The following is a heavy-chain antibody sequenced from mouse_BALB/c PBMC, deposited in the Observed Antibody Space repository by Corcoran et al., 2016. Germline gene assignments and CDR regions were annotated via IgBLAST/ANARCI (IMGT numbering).Heavy chain of an antibody. CDR3: ARLGDYGWSAY. J-gene: IGHJ3*01. V-gene: IGHV4-1*02. Sequence: EVKLLESGGGLVQPGGSLKLSCEASGFDFSRYWMSWVRQAPGKGLEWIGEINPVSTTINYTPSLKDKFIISRDNDKNTLYLQMSKVRSEDTGLYYCARLGDYGWSAYWGQGTLVTVST. CDR1: GFDFSRYW. D-gene: IGHD2-4*01. CDR2: INPVSTTI.